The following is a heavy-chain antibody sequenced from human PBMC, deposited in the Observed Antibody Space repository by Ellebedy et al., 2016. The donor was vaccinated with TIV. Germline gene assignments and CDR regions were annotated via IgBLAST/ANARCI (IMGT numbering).Heavy chain of an antibody. J-gene: IGHJ3*02. CDR2: IKHGGTEK. V-gene: IGHV3-7*01. D-gene: IGHD6-25*01. CDR1: GFPFSIYW. CDR3: ATSAAIDAFDI. Sequence: GGSLRLSXVASGFPFSIYWMTWVRQAPGKGLEWVANIKHGGTEKYYVESVNGRFTISRDDAENSVYLQMNNLRAEDTAVYYCATSAAIDAFDIWGQGTMVTVSS.